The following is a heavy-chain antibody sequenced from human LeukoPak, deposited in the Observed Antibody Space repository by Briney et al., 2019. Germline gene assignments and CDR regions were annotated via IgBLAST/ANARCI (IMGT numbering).Heavy chain of an antibody. CDR2: IYYSGST. CDR1: GGSISSYY. CDR3: ARRSVVVVAATLLSDAFDI. D-gene: IGHD2-15*01. Sequence: PSETLSLTCTVSGGSISSYYWSWIRQPPGKGLEWIGYIYYSGSTNYNPSLKSRVTISVDTSKNQFSLKLSSVTAADTAVYYCARRSVVVVAATLLSDAFDIWGQGTMVTVSS. J-gene: IGHJ3*02. V-gene: IGHV4-59*08.